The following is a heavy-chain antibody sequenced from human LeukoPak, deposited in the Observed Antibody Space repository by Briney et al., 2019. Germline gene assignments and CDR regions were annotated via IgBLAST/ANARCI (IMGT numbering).Heavy chain of an antibody. V-gene: IGHV3-30-3*01. CDR1: GFTFSSYA. D-gene: IGHD3-22*01. Sequence: PGGSLRLSCAASGFTFSSYAMHWVRQAPGKGLEWVAVISYDGSNKYYADSVKGRFTISRDNSKNTLYLQMNSLRAEDTAVYYCARRRPHYYDSSGYYSGYFDYWGQGTLVTVSS. CDR3: ARRRPHYYDSSGYYSGYFDY. CDR2: ISYDGSNK. J-gene: IGHJ4*02.